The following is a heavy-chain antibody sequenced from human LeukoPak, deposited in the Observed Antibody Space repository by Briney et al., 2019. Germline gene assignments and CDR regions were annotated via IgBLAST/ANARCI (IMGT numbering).Heavy chain of an antibody. CDR3: ASCTGYSSGWYGQD. CDR1: GGSICSGDYY. V-gene: IGHV4-30-4*08. D-gene: IGHD6-19*01. CDR2: IYYSWST. J-gene: IGHJ4*02. Sequence: PSQPQSLPCTVSGGSICSGDYYWSWICKPPGKGVEWYGYIYYSWSTYYNPYLKSRVTIPVAASKNQFPLKLSSVTAADRAVYYFASCTGYSSGWYGQDWGQGTLVTVSS.